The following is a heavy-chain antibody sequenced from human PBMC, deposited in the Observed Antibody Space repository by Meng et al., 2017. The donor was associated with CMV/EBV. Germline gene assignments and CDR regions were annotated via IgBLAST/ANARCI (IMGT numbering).Heavy chain of an antibody. J-gene: IGHJ6*02. CDR3: AREDYTENYYYGMDV. D-gene: IGHD4-11*01. Sequence: GGPLRLSCAASGFTFSSYEMNWVRQAPGKGLEWVSYISSSGSTIYYADPVKGRFTISRENAKNSLYLQMNSLRAEDTAVYYCAREDYTENYYYGMDVWGQGTTVTVSS. CDR2: ISSSGSTI. V-gene: IGHV3-48*03. CDR1: GFTFSSYE.